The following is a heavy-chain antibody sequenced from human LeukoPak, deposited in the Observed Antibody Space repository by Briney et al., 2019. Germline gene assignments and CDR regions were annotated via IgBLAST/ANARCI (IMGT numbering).Heavy chain of an antibody. Sequence: PSETLSLTCTVSGGSISSYYWSWIRQPPGKGLEWIGYIYYSGSTNYNPSLKSRVTISVDTSKNQFSLKLSSVTAADTAVYYCARSYDFWSGPESPYYFDYWGQGTLVTVSS. D-gene: IGHD3-3*01. CDR3: ARSYDFWSGPESPYYFDY. CDR2: IYYSGST. CDR1: GGSISSYY. J-gene: IGHJ4*02. V-gene: IGHV4-59*01.